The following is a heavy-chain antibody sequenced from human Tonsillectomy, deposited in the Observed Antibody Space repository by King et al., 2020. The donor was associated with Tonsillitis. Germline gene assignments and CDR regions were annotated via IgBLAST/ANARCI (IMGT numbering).Heavy chain of an antibody. J-gene: IGHJ5*02. CDR2: IYYSGKT. Sequence: MQLQESGPGLVKPSETLSLTCIVSGGSISDTSYHWGWLRQPPGKGLEWIGSIYYSGKTYYNSSPKSRVTILVDTSKNQFSLKLSSVTAADTAVYYCARDPGYSRGFDPWGQGTLVTVSS. CDR3: ARDPGYSRGFDP. CDR1: GGSISDTSYH. D-gene: IGHD3-22*01. V-gene: IGHV4-39*02.